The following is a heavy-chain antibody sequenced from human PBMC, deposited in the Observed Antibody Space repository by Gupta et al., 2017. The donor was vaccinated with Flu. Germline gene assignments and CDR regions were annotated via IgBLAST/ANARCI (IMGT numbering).Heavy chain of an antibody. Sequence: VQLVQSGAEVRKPWASVKVSCTASGYTFTSYDIHWVRQATGQGLEWMGWMNPNSGNTGYAQKFQGRVTMTTNTSTRTAYMELSNLRSEDTAVYYCARRQKDYYYYYMDVWGKGTTVTVSS. CDR3: ARRQKDYYYYYMDV. J-gene: IGHJ6*03. CDR1: GYTFTSYD. CDR2: MNPNSGNT. V-gene: IGHV1-8*01.